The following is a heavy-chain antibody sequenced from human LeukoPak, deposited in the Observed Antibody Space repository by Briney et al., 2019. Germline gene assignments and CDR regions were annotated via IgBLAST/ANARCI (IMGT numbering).Heavy chain of an antibody. CDR2: INWNGGST. V-gene: IGHV3-20*04. Sequence: GGSLRLSCAASGFTFDDYGMSWVRQAPGKGLEWVSGINWNGGSTGYADSVKGRFTISRDNAKNSLYLQMNSLRAEDTALYYCARVGRCSSTSCPYYYYYYMDVWGKGTTVTVSS. J-gene: IGHJ6*03. CDR3: ARVGRCSSTSCPYYYYYYMDV. CDR1: GFTFDDYG. D-gene: IGHD2-2*01.